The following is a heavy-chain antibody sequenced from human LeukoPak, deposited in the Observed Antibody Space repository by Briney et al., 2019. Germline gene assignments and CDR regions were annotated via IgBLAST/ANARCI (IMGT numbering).Heavy chain of an antibody. J-gene: IGHJ5*02. CDR2: IYYSGST. Sequence: PSETLSLTCTVSGYSISSGYYWGWIRQPPGKGLEWIGSIYYSGSTYYNPSLKSRVTISVDTSKNQFSLKLSSVTAADTAVYYCARDRGDDFWSGYWGGNWFDPWGQGTLVTVSS. V-gene: IGHV4-38-2*02. CDR1: GYSISSGYY. D-gene: IGHD3-3*01. CDR3: ARDRGDDFWSGYWGGNWFDP.